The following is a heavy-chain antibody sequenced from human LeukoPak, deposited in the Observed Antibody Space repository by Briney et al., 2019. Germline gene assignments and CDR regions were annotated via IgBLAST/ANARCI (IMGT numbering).Heavy chain of an antibody. CDR3: ARDSEGYSYGNGFDY. D-gene: IGHD5-18*01. J-gene: IGHJ4*02. V-gene: IGHV1-18*01. CDR2: ISAYNGNT. CDR1: GYTFTSYG. Sequence: ASVKVSCKASGYTFTSYGISWVRHAPGQGLEWMGWISAYNGNTNYAQKLQGRVTMTTDTSTSTAYMELRSLRSDDTAVYYCARDSEGYSYGNGFDYWGQGTLVTVSS.